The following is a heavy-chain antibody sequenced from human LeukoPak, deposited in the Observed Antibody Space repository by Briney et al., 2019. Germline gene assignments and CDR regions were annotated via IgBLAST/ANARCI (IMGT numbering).Heavy chain of an antibody. Sequence: GGTLRLSCAASGFTFSSYSMNWVRQAPGKGLEWLSYITGGSSSITYYDDSVKSRFTISVDNAKNSLDLKMTSLSAEDTAVYYCATRGRDCVGWGQGTLVTVSS. J-gene: IGHJ4*02. CDR2: ITGGSSSIT. CDR3: ATRGRDCVG. V-gene: IGHV3-48*01. D-gene: IGHD2-21*01. CDR1: GFTFSSYS.